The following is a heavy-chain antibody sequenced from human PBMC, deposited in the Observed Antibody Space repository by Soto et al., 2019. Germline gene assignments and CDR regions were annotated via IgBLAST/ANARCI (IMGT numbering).Heavy chain of an antibody. J-gene: IGHJ6*02. CDR2: IYYRGSI. Sequence: PSETLSLTCTVSGGSISSDDSYWSWIRQPPGKGLEWIGYIYYRGSIFYNPSLESRVTISVDTSKNQFSLKLSSVTAADTAVYYCARDDCGGTRCSYYYGMDVWGQGTKVTVSS. CDR1: GGSISSDDSY. CDR3: ARDDCGGTRCSYYYGMDV. V-gene: IGHV4-30-4*01. D-gene: IGHD2-21*01.